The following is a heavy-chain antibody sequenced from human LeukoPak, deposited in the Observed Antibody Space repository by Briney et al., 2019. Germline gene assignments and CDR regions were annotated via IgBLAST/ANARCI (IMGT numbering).Heavy chain of an antibody. V-gene: IGHV3-21*01. D-gene: IGHD1-26*01. CDR2: ITRNSSYI. Sequence: GGSLRLSCAASGFTFSSYYINWVRQAPGKGLEWVSPITRNSSYINYADSVRGRFTISRDNAKNSLYLQMNSLRAEDTAVDYCARDRGEWEFDYWGEGTLVIVS. CDR3: ARDRGEWEFDY. CDR1: GFTFSSYY. J-gene: IGHJ4*02.